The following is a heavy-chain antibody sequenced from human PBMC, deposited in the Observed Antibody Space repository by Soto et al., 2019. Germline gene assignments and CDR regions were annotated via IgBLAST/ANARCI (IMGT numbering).Heavy chain of an antibody. Sequence: QVQLQESGPGLVKPSETLSLTCTVSGGSISSYYWSWIRQPPGKGLEWIGYIYYSGSTNYNPSLKSRVTISVDTSKNQFSLKLSSVTAADTAVYYCARSPGYSSGWYHFDYWGQGTLVTVSS. CDR1: GGSISSYY. V-gene: IGHV4-59*01. J-gene: IGHJ4*02. D-gene: IGHD6-19*01. CDR2: IYYSGST. CDR3: ARSPGYSSGWYHFDY.